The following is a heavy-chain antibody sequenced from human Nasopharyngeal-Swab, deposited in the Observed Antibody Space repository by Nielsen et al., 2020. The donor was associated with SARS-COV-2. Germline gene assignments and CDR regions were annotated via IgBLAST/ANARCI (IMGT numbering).Heavy chain of an antibody. CDR3: ARVDVHDAFDI. V-gene: IGHV3-74*01. J-gene: IGHJ3*02. CDR2: MNSDGSRT. D-gene: IGHD3-16*01. Sequence: GGSLRLSCAASGFTFSSYWMHWVRQAPGEGLVWVSLMNSDGSRTNYADSVKGRFTISRDNAKKTLYLQMNSLRAEDTAVYYCARVDVHDAFDIWGQGTMVTVSS. CDR1: GFTFSSYW.